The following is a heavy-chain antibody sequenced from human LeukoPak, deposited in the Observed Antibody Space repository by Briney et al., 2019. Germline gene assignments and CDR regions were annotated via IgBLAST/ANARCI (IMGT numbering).Heavy chain of an antibody. CDR1: GYTFTSYY. V-gene: IGHV1-46*01. Sequence: ASVKVSCKASGYTFTSYYMHWVRQAPGQGLEWMGIIDPSGGSTSYAQKFQGRVTMTRDTSTSTVYMELSSLRSEDTAVYYCARVGLNSYYDILTGPPGYFDYWGQGTLVTVSS. D-gene: IGHD3-9*01. CDR2: IDPSGGST. CDR3: ARVGLNSYYDILTGPPGYFDY. J-gene: IGHJ4*02.